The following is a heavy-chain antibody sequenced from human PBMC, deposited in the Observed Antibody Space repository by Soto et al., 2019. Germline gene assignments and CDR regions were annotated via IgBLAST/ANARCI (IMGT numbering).Heavy chain of an antibody. Sequence: SETLSLTCTVSGGSISSSSYYWGWIRQPPGKGLEWIGSIYYSGSTYYNPSLKSRVTISVDTSKNQFSLKLSSVTAADTAVYYCASGLAGTRRFLVDYWGQGTLVTVSS. D-gene: IGHD6-19*01. CDR1: GGSISSSSYY. V-gene: IGHV4-39*01. CDR2: IYYSGST. J-gene: IGHJ4*02. CDR3: ASGLAGTRRFLVDY.